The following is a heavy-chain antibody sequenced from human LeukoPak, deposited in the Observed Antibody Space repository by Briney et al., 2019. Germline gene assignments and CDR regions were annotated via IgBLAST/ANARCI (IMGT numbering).Heavy chain of an antibody. J-gene: IGHJ4*02. CDR2: ARNRGNGYTT. Sequence: GGSLRLSCVASGFTFSDHYIDWVRQAPGKGLEWVGRARNRGNGYTTQYAASVKGRFTFSRDDSENTVYLQMNSLKTEDTAVYFCARIMRVDYGTYYFDYWGQGTLVTVSS. D-gene: IGHD4/OR15-4a*01. CDR1: GFTFSDHY. CDR3: ARIMRVDYGTYYFDY. V-gene: IGHV3-72*01.